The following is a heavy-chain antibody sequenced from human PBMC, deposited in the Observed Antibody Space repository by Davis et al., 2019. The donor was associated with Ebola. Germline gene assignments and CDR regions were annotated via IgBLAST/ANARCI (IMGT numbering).Heavy chain of an antibody. V-gene: IGHV3-53*01. J-gene: IGHJ5*02. CDR2: IYSGGRT. CDR1: GFTVSSNY. Sequence: GESLKISCAASGFTVSSNYMSWVRHAPGKGLERVSVIYSGGRTYYADSVKGRFTISRDNSKNTLYLQLNSLRAEDTAVYYGARGVLWFGESGGGFDPWGQGTLVTVSS. CDR3: ARGVLWFGESGGGFDP. D-gene: IGHD3-10*01.